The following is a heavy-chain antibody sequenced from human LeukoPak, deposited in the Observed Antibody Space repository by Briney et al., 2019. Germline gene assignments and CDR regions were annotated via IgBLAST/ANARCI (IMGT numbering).Heavy chain of an antibody. D-gene: IGHD5-12*01. J-gene: IGHJ4*02. Sequence: GGSLRLSCAASGFTFSSYAMSWVCQAPGKGLEWVSAISGSGGSTYYADSVKGRFTISRDKSKNTLYLQMNSLRAEDTAVYYCAKGAYDYIEIAYFDYWGQGSLVTVSS. V-gene: IGHV3-23*01. CDR1: GFTFSSYA. CDR3: AKGAYDYIEIAYFDY. CDR2: ISGSGGST.